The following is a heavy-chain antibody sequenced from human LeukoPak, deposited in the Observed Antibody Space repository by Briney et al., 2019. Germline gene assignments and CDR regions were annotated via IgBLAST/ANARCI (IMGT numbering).Heavy chain of an antibody. V-gene: IGHV3-23*01. CDR3: ARHYYDSSGCDY. J-gene: IGHJ4*02. CDR2: ISGSGGST. Sequence: GGSLRLSCAASGFTFSSYAMSWVRQAPGKGLEWVSAISGSGGSTYYADSVKGRFTISRDNSKNTLYLQMNSLRAEDTAVYYCARHYYDSSGCDYWGQGTLVTVSS. D-gene: IGHD3-22*01. CDR1: GFTFSSYA.